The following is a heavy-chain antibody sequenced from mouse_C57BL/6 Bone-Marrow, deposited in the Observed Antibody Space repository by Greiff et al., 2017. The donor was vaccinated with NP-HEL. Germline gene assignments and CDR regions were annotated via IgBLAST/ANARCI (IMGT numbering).Heavy chain of an antibody. CDR3: ASNYGSSYWYFDV. V-gene: IGHV1-9*01. J-gene: IGHJ1*03. Sequence: VQLVESGAELMKPGASVKLSCTATGYTFTGYWIDWVQQTPGHGLEWIGEILPGSGSTNYNEKFKGKATFTADTSSNTAYMQLSGLTTEYSAIYDCASNYGSSYWYFDVWGTGTTVTVSS. D-gene: IGHD1-1*01. CDR2: ILPGSGST. CDR1: GYTFTGYW.